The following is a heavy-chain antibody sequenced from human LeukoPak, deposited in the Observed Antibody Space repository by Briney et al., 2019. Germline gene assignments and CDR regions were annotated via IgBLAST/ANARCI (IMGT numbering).Heavy chain of an antibody. V-gene: IGHV4-59*01. D-gene: IGHD2-2*01. CDR2: IYYSGST. CDR1: GGSISSYY. Sequence: KSSETLSLTCTVSGGSISSYYWSWIRQPPGKGLEWIGYIYYSGSTNYNPSLKNRVTISVDTSKNQFSLKLSSVTAADTAVYYCARPSIPSAAASALDIWGRGTMVTVSS. J-gene: IGHJ3*02. CDR3: ARPSIPSAAASALDI.